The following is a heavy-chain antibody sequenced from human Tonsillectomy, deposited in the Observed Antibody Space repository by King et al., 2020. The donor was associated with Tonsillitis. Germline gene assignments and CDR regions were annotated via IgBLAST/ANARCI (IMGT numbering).Heavy chain of an antibody. CDR3: AKDKQQLTTGYFDY. V-gene: IGHV3-9*01. D-gene: IGHD6-13*01. CDR2: ISWNSGSI. Sequence: VPLVASGGGLVQPGRSLSLSCAASGFTFDASALHWVRPAPGPGLAWVSGISWNSGSIGSADSVKGRFTISRDNAKHSLYLQMNRLRAEDTALYYCAKDKQQLTTGYFDYWGQGTLVTVSS. CDR1: GFTFDASA. J-gene: IGHJ4*02.